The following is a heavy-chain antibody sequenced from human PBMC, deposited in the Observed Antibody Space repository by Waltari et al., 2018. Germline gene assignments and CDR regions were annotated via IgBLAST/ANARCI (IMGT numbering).Heavy chain of an antibody. J-gene: IGHJ3*02. V-gene: IGHV3-43*01. Sequence: EVQLVESGGVVVQPGGSLRLSCAASGFTFDDYTMHWVRQAPGKGLEWVSLISWDGGSTYYAASVKGRFTISRDNSKNSLYLQMNSLRTEDTALYYCAKDQPIALGAFDIWGQGTMVTVSS. CDR2: ISWDGGST. CDR3: AKDQPIALGAFDI. CDR1: GFTFDDYT. D-gene: IGHD6-13*01.